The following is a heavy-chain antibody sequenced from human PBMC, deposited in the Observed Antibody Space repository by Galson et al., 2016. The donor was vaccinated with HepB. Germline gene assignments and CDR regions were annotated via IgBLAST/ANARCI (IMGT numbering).Heavy chain of an antibody. Sequence: SLRLSCAASGFTFSNYAMSWVRQAPGKGLEWVSTISTSGDRTYCAVSVKGRFTISRDNSKDTLYLQMNNLRAEDTAVYYCAKKSSGNYPFDYWGQGSLVTVSS. D-gene: IGHD3-22*01. V-gene: IGHV3-23*01. J-gene: IGHJ4*02. CDR3: AKKSSGNYPFDY. CDR1: GFTFSNYA. CDR2: ISTSGDRT.